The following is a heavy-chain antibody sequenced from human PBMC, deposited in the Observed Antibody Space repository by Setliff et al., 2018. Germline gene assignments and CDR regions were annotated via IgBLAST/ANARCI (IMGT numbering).Heavy chain of an antibody. D-gene: IGHD3-22*01. CDR2: INTKTGKP. Sequence: ASVTVSCKSSGYTFTSHPINWMRQAPGQGLEWMGWINTKTGKPTYAQAFTGRIVFSLDTSVSTAYLQISSLKADDTAVYYCARDTGVRGHEISGYYGGGFAYWGQGTPVTVSS. V-gene: IGHV7-4-1*02. CDR1: GYTFTSHP. CDR3: ARDTGVRGHEISGYYGGGFAY. J-gene: IGHJ4*02.